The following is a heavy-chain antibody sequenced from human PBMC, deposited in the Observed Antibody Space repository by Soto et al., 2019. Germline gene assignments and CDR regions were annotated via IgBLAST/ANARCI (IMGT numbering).Heavy chain of an antibody. Sequence: GGSLRLSCAASGFTFSSYSMNWVRQAPGKGLEWVSSISSGSSYIYYADSVKGRFTISRDNAKNSLYLQMNSLRAEDTAVYYCARGEAARPDYWGQGTLVTVSS. CDR3: ARGEAARPDY. V-gene: IGHV3-21*01. D-gene: IGHD6-6*01. J-gene: IGHJ4*02. CDR2: ISSGSSYI. CDR1: GFTFSSYS.